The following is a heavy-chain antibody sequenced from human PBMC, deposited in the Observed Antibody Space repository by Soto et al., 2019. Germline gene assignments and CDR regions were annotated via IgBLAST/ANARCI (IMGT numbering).Heavy chain of an antibody. CDR2: ISSSSSYI. D-gene: IGHD1-26*01. CDR1: VFTFSSYS. Sequence: GGSLRLSCAASVFTFSSYSMNWVRQAPGKGLEWVSSISSSSSYIYYADSVKGRFTISRDNAKNSLYLQMNSLRAEDTAVYYCAADSSGSYHPWYFDYWGQGTLVTVSS. V-gene: IGHV3-21*01. CDR3: AADSSGSYHPWYFDY. J-gene: IGHJ4*02.